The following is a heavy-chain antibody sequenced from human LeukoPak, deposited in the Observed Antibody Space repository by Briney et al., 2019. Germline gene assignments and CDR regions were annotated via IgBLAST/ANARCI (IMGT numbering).Heavy chain of an antibody. J-gene: IGHJ6*03. Sequence: SETLSLTCAVYGGSFSGYYWSWIRQPPGKGLEWIGEINHSGSTNYNPSLKSGGTISVDTTKNKISLKLSSVTAADTAVYYCARGLRGYYSMDVWGKGTTVTVSS. CDR2: INHSGST. CDR1: GGSFSGYY. V-gene: IGHV4-34*01. D-gene: IGHD3-16*01. CDR3: ARGLRGYYSMDV.